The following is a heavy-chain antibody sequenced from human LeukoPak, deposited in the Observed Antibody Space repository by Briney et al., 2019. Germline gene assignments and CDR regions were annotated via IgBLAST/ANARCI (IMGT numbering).Heavy chain of an antibody. J-gene: IGHJ4*02. V-gene: IGHV3-66*01. D-gene: IGHD1-26*01. CDR3: AASSGSDFDY. CDR1: GGSFSGYY. CDR2: IYSVGST. Sequence: PSETLSLTCAVYGGSFSGYYWSWVRQAPGKGLEWVSVIYSVGSTYYADSVKGRFTISRDNSKNTVYLQMNSLRAEDTAVYYCAASSGSDFDYWGQGTLVTVSS.